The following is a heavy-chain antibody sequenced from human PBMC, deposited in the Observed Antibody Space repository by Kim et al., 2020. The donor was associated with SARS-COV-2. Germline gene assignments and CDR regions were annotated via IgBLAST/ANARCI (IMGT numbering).Heavy chain of an antibody. CDR3: AREGLYSSGWIWVGNYYYYGMDV. CDR2: IYYSGST. D-gene: IGHD6-19*01. V-gene: IGHV4-39*07. J-gene: IGHJ6*02. Sequence: SETLSLTCTVSGGSISSSSYYWGWIRQPPGKGLEWIGSIYYSGSTYYNPSLKSRVTISVDTSKNQFSLKLSSVTAADTAVYYCAREGLYSSGWIWVGNYYYYGMDVWGQGTTVTVSS. CDR1: GGSISSSSYY.